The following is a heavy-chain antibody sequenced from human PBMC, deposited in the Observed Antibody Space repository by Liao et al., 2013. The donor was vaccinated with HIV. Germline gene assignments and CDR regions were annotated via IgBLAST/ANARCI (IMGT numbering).Heavy chain of an antibody. V-gene: IGHV4-4*07. CDR1: DGAISSYY. D-gene: IGHD3-3*01. J-gene: IGHJ4*02. Sequence: QVQLQESGPGLVKPSETLSLTCAVSDGAISSYYWNWIRQPAGKGLEWIGRVSGSGSINYNPSLQSRVTMSLDTARNQFSLSLNSVTAADTGIYYCARGRWIAFWSVGYFDFWGQGMLVTVSS. CDR3: ARGRWIAFWSVGYFDF. CDR2: VSGSGSI.